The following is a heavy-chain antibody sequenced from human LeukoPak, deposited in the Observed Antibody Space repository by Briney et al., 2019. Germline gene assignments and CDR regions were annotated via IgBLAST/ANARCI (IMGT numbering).Heavy chain of an antibody. D-gene: IGHD6-6*01. CDR2: NSISNGNR. CDR1: GYAFTSSA. J-gene: IGHJ4*02. CDR3: VKGMGQFVSLLES. Sequence: GASVKVSCKSSGYAFTSSAFTWVRQAPGQGLEWMRWNSISNGNRNYAQKLQGRVSMTTNTSIFTAFMELRSLNSDDTALYYCVKGMGQFVSLLESWGQGNLVTVSS. V-gene: IGHV1-18*01.